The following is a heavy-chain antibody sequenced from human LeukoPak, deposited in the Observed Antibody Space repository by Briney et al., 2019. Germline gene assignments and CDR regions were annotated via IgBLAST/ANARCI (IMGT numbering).Heavy chain of an antibody. V-gene: IGHV3-23*01. CDR2: ISGSGGST. J-gene: IGHJ6*03. Sequence: PGGSLRLSCAASGFTFSSYAMSWVRRAPGKGLEWVSAISGSGGSTYYADSVKGRFTISRDNSKNTLYLQMNSLRAEDTAVYYCAKGTFVYYYYYMDVWGKGTTVTVSS. CDR1: GFTFSSYA. CDR3: AKGTFVYYYYYMDV.